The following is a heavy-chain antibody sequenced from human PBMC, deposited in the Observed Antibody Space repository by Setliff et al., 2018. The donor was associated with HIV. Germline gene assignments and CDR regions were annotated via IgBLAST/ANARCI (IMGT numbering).Heavy chain of an antibody. CDR1: GFTFSSYS. CDR3: ARVGIKGGSDFWSGYRRPYYMDV. D-gene: IGHD3-3*01. J-gene: IGHJ6*03. CDR2: SSSSSSLI. Sequence: HPGGSLRLSCAASGFTFSSYSMNWVRQAPGKGLVWVSYSSSSSSLIYYADSVKGRFTISRDNAKNSLYLQMNSLRAEDTAVHYCARVGIKGGSDFWSGYRRPYYMDVWGTGTTVTVSS. V-gene: IGHV3-48*01.